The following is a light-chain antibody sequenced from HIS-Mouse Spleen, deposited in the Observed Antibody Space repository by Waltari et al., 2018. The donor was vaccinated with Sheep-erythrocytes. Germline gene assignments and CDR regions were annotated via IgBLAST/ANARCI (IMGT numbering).Light chain of an antibody. Sequence: QSALTQPRSVSASPGQSVTISCTGPSSDVGGYNYVSWYQQYPGKAPKLMIYDVSKRPSGVPDRFSGSKSGNTASLTISGLQAEDEADYYCCSYAGSYNHVFATGTKVTVL. CDR1: SSDVGGYNY. CDR3: CSYAGSYNHV. CDR2: DVS. V-gene: IGLV2-11*01. J-gene: IGLJ1*01.